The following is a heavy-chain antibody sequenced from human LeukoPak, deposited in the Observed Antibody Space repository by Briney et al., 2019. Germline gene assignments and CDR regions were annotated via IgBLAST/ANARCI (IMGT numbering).Heavy chain of an antibody. CDR1: GFTFSSYA. J-gene: IGHJ4*02. V-gene: IGHV3-30-3*01. D-gene: IGHD1-20*01. Sequence: GGSLRLSCAASGFTFSSYAMHWVRQAPGKGLEWVAVISYDGSNKYYADSVKGRFTISRDNSKNTLYLQMNSLRAEDTAVYYCARVLGLYNWNSPLAYWGQGTLVTVSS. CDR2: ISYDGSNK. CDR3: ARVLGLYNWNSPLAY.